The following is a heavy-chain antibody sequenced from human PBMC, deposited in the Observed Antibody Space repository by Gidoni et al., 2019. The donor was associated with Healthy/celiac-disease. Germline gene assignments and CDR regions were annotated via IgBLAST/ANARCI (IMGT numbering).Heavy chain of an antibody. D-gene: IGHD6-13*01. V-gene: IGHV3-43*01. CDR2: ISWDGGST. J-gene: IGHJ6*02. CDR3: AKARGKYGSSWYGYYGMDV. Sequence: EVQLVESGGVVVQPGGSLRLSCAASAFPFDDSTTHWVRQAPGKGLEWVSLISWDGGSTYYADAVKGRFTISRDNSKNSLYLQMNSLRTEDTALYYCAKARGKYGSSWYGYYGMDVWGQGTTVTVSS. CDR1: AFPFDDST.